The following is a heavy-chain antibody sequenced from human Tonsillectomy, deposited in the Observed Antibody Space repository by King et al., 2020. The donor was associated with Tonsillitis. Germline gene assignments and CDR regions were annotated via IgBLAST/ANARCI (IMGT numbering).Heavy chain of an antibody. CDR3: AGEVPLLFGFDP. Sequence: QLVQSGAEVKKPGSSVKISCKASGGSFNNYAINWVRQAPGKGLEWMGRIIPVFGPPNYAQKFRGRVTITADESTSSFNMEVSRLRSEDTAVYYCAGEVPLLFGFDPWGQGTLVTGSS. CDR1: GGSFNNYA. J-gene: IGHJ5*02. V-gene: IGHV1-69*01. CDR2: IIPVFGPP. D-gene: IGHD2-21*01.